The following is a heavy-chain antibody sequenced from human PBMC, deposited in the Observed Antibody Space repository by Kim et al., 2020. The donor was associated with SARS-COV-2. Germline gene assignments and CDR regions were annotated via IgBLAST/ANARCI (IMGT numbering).Heavy chain of an antibody. J-gene: IGHJ5*02. D-gene: IGHD3-10*01. CDR1: GYSFTSYW. CDR2: IYPGDSDT. CDR3: ARGPPYYYGSGSYYNP. Sequence: GESLKISCKGSGYSFTSYWIGWVRQMPGKGLEWMGIIYPGDSDTRYSPSFQGQVTISADKSISTAYLQWSSLKASDTAMYYCARGPPYYYGSGSYYNPWGQGTLVTVSS. V-gene: IGHV5-51*01.